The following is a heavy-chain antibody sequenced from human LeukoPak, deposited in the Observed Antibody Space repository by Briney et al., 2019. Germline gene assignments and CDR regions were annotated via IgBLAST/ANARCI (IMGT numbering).Heavy chain of an antibody. V-gene: IGHV4-34*01. D-gene: IGHD3-16*01. CDR2: INHSGST. CDR1: GGSFSGYY. Sequence: SETLSLTCAVYGGSFSGYYWSWIRQPPGKGLEWIGEINHSGSTNYNPSLKSRVTMSVDTSKNQFSLKLSSVTAADTAVYYCAGGSYNYYYYYMDVWGKGTTVTVSS. CDR3: AGGSYNYYYYYMDV. J-gene: IGHJ6*03.